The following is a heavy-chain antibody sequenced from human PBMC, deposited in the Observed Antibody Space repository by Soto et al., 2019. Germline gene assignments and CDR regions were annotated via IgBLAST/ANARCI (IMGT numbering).Heavy chain of an antibody. Sequence: GESLKISCEGSGYSVTSYWSGWVRQMPGKGLEWMGIIYPGDSDTRYSPSFQGQVTISADKSISTAYLQWSSLKASDTAMYYCARIEDTMVRGAKNCFDPWGQGTLVTVPS. J-gene: IGHJ5*02. CDR1: GYSVTSYW. CDR2: IYPGDSDT. V-gene: IGHV5-51*01. D-gene: IGHD3-10*01. CDR3: ARIEDTMVRGAKNCFDP.